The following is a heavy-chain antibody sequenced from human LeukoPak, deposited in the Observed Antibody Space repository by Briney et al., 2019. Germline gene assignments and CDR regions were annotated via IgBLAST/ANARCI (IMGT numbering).Heavy chain of an antibody. D-gene: IGHD4-17*01. Sequence: SQTLSLTCTVSGGSISSGAYYWGWIRQPPGKGLEWIGTIHYRGKTYYNPSLKSRITISIDTSKKQFALKLSSVTAADTAVYYCARDYGDHRVDYWGRGTLVTVSS. J-gene: IGHJ4*02. CDR3: ARDYGDHRVDY. CDR1: GGSISSGAYY. CDR2: IHYRGKT. V-gene: IGHV4-39*06.